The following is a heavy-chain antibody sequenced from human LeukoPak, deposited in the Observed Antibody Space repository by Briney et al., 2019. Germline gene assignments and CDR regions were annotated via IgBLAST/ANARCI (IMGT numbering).Heavy chain of an antibody. D-gene: IGHD3-22*01. CDR3: ARDPNYYDSSGYDLDY. V-gene: IGHV1-69*01. CDR1: GGTFSSYA. CDR2: IIPIFGTA. Sequence: SVKVSCKASGGTFSSYAISWVRQAPGQGLEWMGEIIPIFGTANYAQKFQGRVTITADESTSTAYMELSSLRSEDTAVYYCARDPNYYDSSGYDLDYWGQGTLVTVSS. J-gene: IGHJ4*02.